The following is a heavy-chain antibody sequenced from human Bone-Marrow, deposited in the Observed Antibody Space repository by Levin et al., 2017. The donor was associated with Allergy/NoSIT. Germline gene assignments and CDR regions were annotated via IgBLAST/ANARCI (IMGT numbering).Heavy chain of an antibody. J-gene: IGHJ4*02. CDR3: ARGEIVVDTTYYFDY. CDR2: IIPMFGTA. D-gene: IGHD3-22*01. V-gene: IGHV1-69*01. CDR1: GGTFRSYG. Sequence: KISCKASGGTFRSYGINWVRQAPGQGLEWMGEIIPMFGTANYAQNFQGRVTITADESTSTTYMELSSLRSEDTAIYYCARGEIVVDTTYYFDYWGQGTLVTVSS.